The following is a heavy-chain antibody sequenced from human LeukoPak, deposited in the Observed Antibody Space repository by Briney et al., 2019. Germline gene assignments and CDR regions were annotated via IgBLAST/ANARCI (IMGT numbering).Heavy chain of an antibody. CDR2: IYYSGST. J-gene: IGHJ6*03. V-gene: IGHV4-59*08. Sequence: SETLSLTCTVSGGSISSYYWSWIRQPPGKGLKWIGYIYYSGSTNYNPSLKSRVTISVDTSKNQFSLKLSSVTAADTAVYYRAXXXXXXXXTLNXXXXMDVWGKGTTVTVSS. CDR3: AXXXXXXXXTLNXXXXMDV. CDR1: GGSISSYY.